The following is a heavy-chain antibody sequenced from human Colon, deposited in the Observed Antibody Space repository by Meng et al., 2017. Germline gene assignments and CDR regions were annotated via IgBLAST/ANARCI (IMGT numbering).Heavy chain of an antibody. CDR2: ISSSSSYI. Sequence: GESLKISCAASGFTFSSYSMNWVRQAPGKGLEWVSSISSSSSYIYYADSVKGRFTISRDNAKNSLYLQMNSLRAEDTAVYYCARDYPGNYYDSSGHYDYWGQGTLVTVSS. CDR3: ARDYPGNYYDSSGHYDY. D-gene: IGHD3-22*01. CDR1: GFTFSSYS. V-gene: IGHV3-21*01. J-gene: IGHJ4*02.